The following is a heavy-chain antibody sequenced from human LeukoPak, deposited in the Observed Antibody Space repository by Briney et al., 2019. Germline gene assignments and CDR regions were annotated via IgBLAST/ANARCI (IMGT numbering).Heavy chain of an antibody. D-gene: IGHD3-9*01. V-gene: IGHV3-74*01. CDR3: ARDYYDILTANRQTKSSYFDY. CDR2: INSDGSST. J-gene: IGHJ4*02. CDR1: GFTFSSYW. Sequence: PGGSLRLSCAASGFTFSSYWMHWVRQAPGKGLVWVSRINSDGSSTSYADSVKGRFTISRDNAKNTLYLQMNSLRAEDTAVYYCARDYYDILTANRQTKSSYFDYWGQGTLVTVSS.